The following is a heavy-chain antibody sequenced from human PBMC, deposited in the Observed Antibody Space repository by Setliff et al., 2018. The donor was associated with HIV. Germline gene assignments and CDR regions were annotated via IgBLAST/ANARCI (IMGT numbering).Heavy chain of an antibody. V-gene: IGHV3-11*04. CDR2: ISSSGSTI. CDR3: ARAEQLALGDYYYMDV. D-gene: IGHD6-6*01. CDR1: GFTFSDYY. Sequence: LRLSCAASGFTFSDYYMSWIRQAPGKGLEWVSYISSSGSTIYYADSVKGRFTISRDNAKNSLYLQMNSLRAEDTAVYYCARAEQLALGDYYYMDVWGKGTTVTVSS. J-gene: IGHJ6*03.